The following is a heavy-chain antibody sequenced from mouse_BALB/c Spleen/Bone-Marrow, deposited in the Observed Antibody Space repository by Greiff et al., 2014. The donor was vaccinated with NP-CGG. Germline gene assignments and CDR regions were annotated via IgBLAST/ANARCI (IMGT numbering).Heavy chain of an antibody. D-gene: IGHD3-1*01. CDR1: GYTFSSYW. V-gene: IGHV1-9*01. Sequence: QVQLQQSGAELMKPGASVKISCKATGYTFSSYWIEWVKQRPGHGLEWIGEILPGSGSTNYIEKFKGKATFTADTSSNTAYMQLXXXTSEDSAVYYCERELGLRLAYWGQGTLVTVSA. CDR3: ERELGLRLAY. J-gene: IGHJ3*01. CDR2: ILPGSGST.